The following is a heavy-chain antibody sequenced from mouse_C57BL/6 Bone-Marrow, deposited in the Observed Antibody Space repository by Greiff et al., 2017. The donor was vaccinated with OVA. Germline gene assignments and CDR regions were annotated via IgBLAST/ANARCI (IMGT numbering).Heavy chain of an antibody. CDR2: INYDGSST. CDR1: GFTFSDYY. V-gene: IGHV5-16*01. J-gene: IGHJ1*03. D-gene: IGHD2-14*01. CDR3: ARDKTLGYYFDV. Sequence: DVMLVESEGGLVQPGRSLKLSCTASGFTFSDYYMAWVRQVPEKGLEWVANINYDGSSTYYLDSLKSRFIISRDNAKNILYLQMSSLKSEDTATYYCARDKTLGYYFDVWGTGTTVTVSS.